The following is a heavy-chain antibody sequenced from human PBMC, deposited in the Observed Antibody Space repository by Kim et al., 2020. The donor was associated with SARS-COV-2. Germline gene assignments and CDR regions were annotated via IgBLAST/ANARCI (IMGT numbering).Heavy chain of an antibody. CDR1: GGSISSGGYY. D-gene: IGHD3-10*01. Sequence: SETLSLTCTVSGGSISSGGYYWSWIRQHPGKGLEWIGYIYYSGSTYYNPSLKSRVTISVDTSKNQFSLKLSSVTAADTAVYYCARGNYYGSGSYRDFDAFDIWGQGTMVTVSS. CDR2: IYYSGST. V-gene: IGHV4-31*03. J-gene: IGHJ3*02. CDR3: ARGNYYGSGSYRDFDAFDI.